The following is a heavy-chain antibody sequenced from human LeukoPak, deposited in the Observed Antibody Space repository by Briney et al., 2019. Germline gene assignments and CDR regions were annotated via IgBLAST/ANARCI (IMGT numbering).Heavy chain of an antibody. V-gene: IGHV4-59*08. CDR2: IFHSGST. CDR1: GGSFSGYY. D-gene: IGHD3-22*01. CDR3: ASKPGDYYDSSGYYYN. J-gene: IGHJ4*02. Sequence: PSETLSLTCAVYGGSFSGYYWSWVRQPPGKGLEWIGYIFHSGSTKYNPSLESRVTISIDTSKNQFPLRLSSVTAADTAVYYCASKPGDYYDSSGYYYNWGQGTLVTVSS.